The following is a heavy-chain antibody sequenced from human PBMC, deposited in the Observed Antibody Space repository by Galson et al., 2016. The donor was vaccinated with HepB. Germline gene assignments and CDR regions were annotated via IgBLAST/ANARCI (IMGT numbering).Heavy chain of an antibody. V-gene: IGHV1-3*01. J-gene: IGHJ6*02. CDR3: ARDKMVNPRGTQWNGMDV. D-gene: IGHD2-8*01. Sequence: SVKVSCKASGYSFSSFAIHWVRQAPGQGLEWMGWIHAATGNTKYPQNFQGRVTLTRDTSASTVYMEVSSLRPEDTAFYYCARDKMVNPRGTQWNGMDVWGQGTAITVSS. CDR1: GYSFSSFA. CDR2: IHAATGNT.